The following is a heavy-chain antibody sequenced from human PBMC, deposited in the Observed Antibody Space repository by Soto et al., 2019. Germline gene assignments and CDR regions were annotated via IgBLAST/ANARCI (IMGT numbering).Heavy chain of an antibody. Sequence: LSLTCTVSGGSISSYYWSWIRQPPGKGLEWIGYIYYSGSTNYNPSLKSRVTISVDTSKNQFSLKLSSVTAADTAVYYCARIGNYYGSGYMDVWGKGTTVTVS. CDR3: ARIGNYYGSGYMDV. CDR2: IYYSGST. J-gene: IGHJ6*03. V-gene: IGHV4-59*01. D-gene: IGHD3-10*01. CDR1: GGSISSYY.